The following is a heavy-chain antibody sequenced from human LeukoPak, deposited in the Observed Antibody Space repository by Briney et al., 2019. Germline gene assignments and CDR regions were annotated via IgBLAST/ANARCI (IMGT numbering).Heavy chain of an antibody. CDR3: ASEGERYYSSGLEY. D-gene: IGHD3-10*01. CDR1: EFTSSSYL. Sequence: GASLRPSCAASEFTSSSYLIHWVRQPPGKGMVWVSRNNSNGSATSYEASVKGRFTISRDNAKNTLYRPMCRLRAGETAVYYCASEGERYYSSGLEYWGQGILVTVSS. J-gene: IGHJ4*02. CDR2: NNSNGSAT. V-gene: IGHV3-74*01.